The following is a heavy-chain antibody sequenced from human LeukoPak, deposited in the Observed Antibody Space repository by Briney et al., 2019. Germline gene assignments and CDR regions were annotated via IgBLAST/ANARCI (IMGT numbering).Heavy chain of an antibody. CDR1: GDSIISGSY. J-gene: IGHJ4*02. CDR2: IYHSGST. V-gene: IGHV4-38-2*02. Sequence: PSETLSLTCAVSGDSIISGSYWGWIRQPPGKGLEWIGNIYHSGSTFYNPSLKSRVTVSVDTSKNQFSLKLSSVTAADTAIYYCARDTGGYDFWGQGTLVTVSS. D-gene: IGHD1-26*01. CDR3: ARDTGGYDF.